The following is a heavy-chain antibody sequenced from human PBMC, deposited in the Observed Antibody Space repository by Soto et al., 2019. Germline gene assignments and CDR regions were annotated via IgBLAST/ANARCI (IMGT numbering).Heavy chain of an antibody. Sequence: QVQLQESGPGPVKPSQTLSLTCTVSGGSISSGGYYWSWIRQHPGKGLEWIGYIYYSGSTYYNPSLKSRVTISVDTSKNQFSLKLSSVTAADTAVYYCARAGSSSWKKYNWFDPWGQGTLVTVSS. V-gene: IGHV4-31*03. CDR1: GGSISSGGYY. CDR3: ARAGSSSWKKYNWFDP. CDR2: IYYSGST. J-gene: IGHJ5*02. D-gene: IGHD6-13*01.